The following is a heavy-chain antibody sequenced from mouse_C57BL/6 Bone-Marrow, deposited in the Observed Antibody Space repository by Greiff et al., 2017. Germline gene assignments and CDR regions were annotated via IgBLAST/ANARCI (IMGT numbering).Heavy chain of an antibody. Sequence: EVQLQQSGAELVRPGASVKLSCTASGFNIKDDYMHWVKQRPEQGLEWIGWIDPENGDTEYASKFQGKATITADTSSNTAYRQLSSLTSEDTAVYYCTTCNYGSSFDYWGQGTTLTVSS. CDR2: IDPENGDT. V-gene: IGHV14-4*01. CDR1: GFNIKDDY. CDR3: TTCNYGSSFDY. J-gene: IGHJ2*01. D-gene: IGHD1-1*01.